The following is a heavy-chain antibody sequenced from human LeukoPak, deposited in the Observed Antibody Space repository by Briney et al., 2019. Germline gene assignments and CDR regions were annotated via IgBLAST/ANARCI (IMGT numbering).Heavy chain of an antibody. CDR2: INHSGST. CDR1: GGSFSGYY. D-gene: IGHD6-19*01. CDR3: AKDQTGYSSGWYSYGYYGMDV. V-gene: IGHV4-34*01. J-gene: IGHJ6*02. Sequence: PSETLSLTCAVYGGSFSGYYWSWIRQPPGKGLEWIGEINHSGSTNYNPSLKSRVTILVDTSKNQFSLKLSSVTAADTAVYYCAKDQTGYSSGWYSYGYYGMDVWGQGTTVTVSS.